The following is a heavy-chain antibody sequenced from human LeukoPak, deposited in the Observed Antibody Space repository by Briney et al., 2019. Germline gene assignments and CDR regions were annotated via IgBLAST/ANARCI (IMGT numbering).Heavy chain of an antibody. CDR3: AREGDLHDAFDI. CDR1: GFTFSSYS. D-gene: IGHD3-16*01. CDR2: ISSSSTI. J-gene: IGHJ3*02. Sequence: AGGSLRLSCAASGFTFSSYSMNWVRQAPGKGLEWVSYISSSSTIYYADSVKGRFTISRDNAKNSLYLQMNSLRAEDTAVYYCAREGDLHDAFDIWGQGTMVTVSS. V-gene: IGHV3-48*04.